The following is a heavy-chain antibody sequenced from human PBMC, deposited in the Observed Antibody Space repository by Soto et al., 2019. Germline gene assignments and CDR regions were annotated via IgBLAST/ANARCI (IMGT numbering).Heavy chain of an antibody. CDR3: ARALTGVIDY. J-gene: IGHJ4*02. CDR1: GYTFTSYY. V-gene: IGHV1-46*04. CDR2: INPSGGST. D-gene: IGHD1-20*01. Sequence: VQLVQSGAEVNKSGASVKVSCKASGYTFTSYYMHWVRQAPGQGLEWMGIINPSGGSTSYAQKLQGRVTMTRDTSTSTVYMELSSLRSQDTDVYYCARALTGVIDYWGQGTLVTVSS.